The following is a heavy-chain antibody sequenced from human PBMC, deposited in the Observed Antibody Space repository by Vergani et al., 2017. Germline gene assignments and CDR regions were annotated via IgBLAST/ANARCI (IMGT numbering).Heavy chain of an antibody. Sequence: QVQLVESGGGVVQPGRSLRLSCAASGFTFSSYGMHWVRQAPGKGLEWVAVISYDGSNKYYADSVKGRFTISRDNSKNTLYLQMNSLRAEDTAVYYCAKLASSTSYHVVDYAFDIWGQGTMVTVSS. CDR2: ISYDGSNK. V-gene: IGHV3-30*18. J-gene: IGHJ3*02. CDR3: AKLASSTSYHVVDYAFDI. D-gene: IGHD2-2*01. CDR1: GFTFSSYG.